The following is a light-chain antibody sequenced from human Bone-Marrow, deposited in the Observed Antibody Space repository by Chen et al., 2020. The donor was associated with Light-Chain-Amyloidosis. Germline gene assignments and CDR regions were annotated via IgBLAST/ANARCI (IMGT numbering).Light chain of an antibody. CDR3: QSADSSGTYEVI. V-gene: IGLV1-40*01. CDR1: SSNIGAGYD. J-gene: IGLJ2*01. CDR2: GNS. Sequence: QSVLTQPPSVSGAPGQRVTISCTGSSSNIGAGYDVHWYQQRPGTAPKLLIYGNSNRPSGVPDRFSGSSSGTTATLTISGVQAEDEADYHCQSADSSGTYEVIFGGGTKLTVL.